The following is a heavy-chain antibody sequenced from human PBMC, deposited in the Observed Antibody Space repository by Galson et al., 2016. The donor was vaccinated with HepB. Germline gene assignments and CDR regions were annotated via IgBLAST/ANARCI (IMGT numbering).Heavy chain of an antibody. V-gene: IGHV3-23*01. J-gene: IGHJ4*02. CDR1: GFTFSSYA. CDR2: ISGSGGST. Sequence: SLRLCCAASGFTFSSYAMSWVRQAPGKGLEWVSAISGSGGSTYYADSVKGRFTISRDNSKNTLYLQMNSLRAEDTAVYYCAKDGRSGYPPSYFAGYYFDYWGQGTLVTVSS. CDR3: AKDGRSGYPPSYFAGYYFDY. D-gene: IGHD1-26*01.